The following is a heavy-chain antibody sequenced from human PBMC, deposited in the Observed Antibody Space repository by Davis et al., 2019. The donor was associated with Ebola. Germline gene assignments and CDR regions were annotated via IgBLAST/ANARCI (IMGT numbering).Heavy chain of an antibody. Sequence: GGSLRLSCAASGFTFDDYAMHWVRQAPGKGLEWVSLISGDGGSTYYADSVKGRFTISRDNSKNTLYLQMNNLRADDTGVYYCARIISYNALGSWGQGSLVTVSS. CDR3: ARIISYNALGS. CDR1: GFTFDDYA. CDR2: ISGDGGST. D-gene: IGHD1-14*01. V-gene: IGHV3-43*02. J-gene: IGHJ5*02.